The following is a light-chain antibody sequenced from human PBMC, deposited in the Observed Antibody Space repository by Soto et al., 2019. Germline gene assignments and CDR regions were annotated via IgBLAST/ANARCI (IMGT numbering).Light chain of an antibody. CDR3: QQDYNLPFT. CDR1: QSVISSY. CDR2: GAS. V-gene: IGKV3D-7*01. J-gene: IGKJ3*01. Sequence: PGDRVTLSCRASQSVISSYLTWYQQKPGQAPRLLIYGASTRATGIPARFSGSGSGTDFTLTISSLQPEDFAVYYCQQDYNLPFTFGPGTKVDIK.